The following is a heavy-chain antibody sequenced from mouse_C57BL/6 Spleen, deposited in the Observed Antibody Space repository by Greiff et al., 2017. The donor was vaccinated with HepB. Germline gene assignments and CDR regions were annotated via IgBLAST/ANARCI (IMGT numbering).Heavy chain of an antibody. Sequence: EVQLQQSGPELVKPGASVKISCKASGYTFTDYYMNWVKQSHGKSLEWIGDINPNNGGTSYNQKFKGKATLTVDKSSSTAYMELRSLTSEDSAVYYCARLLNYAMDYWGQGTSVTVSS. J-gene: IGHJ4*01. V-gene: IGHV1-26*01. CDR3: ARLLNYAMDY. CDR2: INPNNGGT. CDR1: GYTFTDYY.